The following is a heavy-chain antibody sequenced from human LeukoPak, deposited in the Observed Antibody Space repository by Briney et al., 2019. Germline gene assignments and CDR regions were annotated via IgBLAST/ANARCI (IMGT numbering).Heavy chain of an antibody. Sequence: GGSLRLSCAASGFTFNSYAMSWVRQAPGKGLEWVSAIPGIGCNTYYGDSVKGLFTISRDNSKDTLYLQMDSLSAEDTAVYYCARGGRFTSGWRGAFDSWGQGTLGSVSS. CDR2: IPGIGCNT. CDR1: GFTFNSYA. J-gene: IGHJ4*02. V-gene: IGHV3-23*01. CDR3: ARGGRFTSGWRGAFDS. D-gene: IGHD6-19*01.